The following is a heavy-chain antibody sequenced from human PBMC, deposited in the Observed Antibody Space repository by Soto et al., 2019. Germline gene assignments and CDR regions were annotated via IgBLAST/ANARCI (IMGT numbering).Heavy chain of an antibody. CDR2: ISGSGGST. D-gene: IGHD6-19*01. Sequence: EVQLLESGGGLVQPGGSLRLSCAASGFTFSSYAMSWVRQAPGKGLEGVSAISGSGGSTYYADSVKGRFTISRDNSKNTLYLQMNSLRAEDTAVYYCAKDSVIAVVGTCDYWGQGTLVTVSS. J-gene: IGHJ4*02. CDR1: GFTFSSYA. V-gene: IGHV3-23*01. CDR3: AKDSVIAVVGTCDY.